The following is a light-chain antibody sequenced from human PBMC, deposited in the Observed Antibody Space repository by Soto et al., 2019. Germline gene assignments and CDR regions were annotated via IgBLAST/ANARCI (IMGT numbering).Light chain of an antibody. CDR2: AAS. J-gene: IGKJ5*01. Sequence: DIQMTQSPSSLSASVGDRVTITCRASESISRRLHWYQQKPGHAPKLLIYAASSLQNGAPSTFSGSTTRTDFTLTISNLQAGDFTNYYCHESYSTLSITFGQGTRLETK. CDR1: ESISRR. V-gene: IGKV1-39*01. CDR3: HESYSTLSIT.